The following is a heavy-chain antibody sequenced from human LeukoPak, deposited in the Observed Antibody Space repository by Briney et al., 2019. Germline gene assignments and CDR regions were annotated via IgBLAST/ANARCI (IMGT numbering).Heavy chain of an antibody. D-gene: IGHD6-13*01. CDR1: GGSISSSSYS. Sequence: PSETLSLTCTVSGGSISSSSYSWGWIRQPPGKGLEWIGSIYYSGSTYYNPSLKSRVTISVDTSKNQFSLKLSSVTAADTAVYYCARGRRVPLYSSSWYGTTGWFDPWGQGTLVTVSS. CDR2: IYYSGST. CDR3: ARGRRVPLYSSSWYGTTGWFDP. V-gene: IGHV4-39*07. J-gene: IGHJ5*02.